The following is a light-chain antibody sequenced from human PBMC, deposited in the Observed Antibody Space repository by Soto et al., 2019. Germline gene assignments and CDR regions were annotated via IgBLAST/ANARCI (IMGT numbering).Light chain of an antibody. J-gene: IGKJ1*01. CDR3: QQYGTSFWT. V-gene: IGKV3-20*01. Sequence: EIVLTQSPGTLSLSPGERGTLSCRTSQSVSSSYLAWYQQKPGQAPRLLIYGASTRATGIPDRFSGSGSGTDFTLTISRLEPEDFAVYYCQQYGTSFWTFGQGTMVDI. CDR2: GAS. CDR1: QSVSSSY.